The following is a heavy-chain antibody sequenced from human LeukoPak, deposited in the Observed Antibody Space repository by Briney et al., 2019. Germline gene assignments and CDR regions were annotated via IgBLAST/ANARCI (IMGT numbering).Heavy chain of an antibody. J-gene: IGHJ6*02. CDR1: GGSFSGYY. Sequence: SETLSLTCTVYGGSFSGYYWTWIRQPPGKGLEWIGEINHGGGTNYNPSLKSRVTMSVDTSNKQFSLKLSSVTAADTAVYYCARMRARGGEDYRYYFYYGLDVWGQGTTVTVSS. CDR3: ARMRARGGEDYRYYFYYGLDV. CDR2: INHGGGT. V-gene: IGHV4-34*01. D-gene: IGHD3-10*01.